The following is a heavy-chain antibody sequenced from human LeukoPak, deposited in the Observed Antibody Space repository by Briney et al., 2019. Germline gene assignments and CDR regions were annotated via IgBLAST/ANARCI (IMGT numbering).Heavy chain of an antibody. Sequence: SETLFLTCTVSGGSISSYYWSWIRQPPGKGLEWIGYIYYSGSTNYNPSLKSRVTISVDTSKNQFSLKLSSVTAADTAVYYCASSSTSSLYLYYMDVWGKGTTVTVSS. CDR3: ASSSTSSLYLYYMDV. CDR2: IYYSGST. CDR1: GGSISSYY. V-gene: IGHV4-59*08. J-gene: IGHJ6*03. D-gene: IGHD2-2*01.